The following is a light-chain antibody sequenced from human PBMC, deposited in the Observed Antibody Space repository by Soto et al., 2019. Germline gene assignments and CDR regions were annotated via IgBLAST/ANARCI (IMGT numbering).Light chain of an antibody. V-gene: IGKV1-39*01. J-gene: IGKJ2*01. CDR1: QSISSY. Sequence: DIQMTQSPSSLSASVGDRVTITCRASQSISSYLNWYQQKPGKAPKLLIHAASSLQSGVPSRFSGSGSGTDFTLTISSLQPEDFATYYCQQSYSTPPYTFGQGTKVDIK. CDR3: QQSYSTPPYT. CDR2: AAS.